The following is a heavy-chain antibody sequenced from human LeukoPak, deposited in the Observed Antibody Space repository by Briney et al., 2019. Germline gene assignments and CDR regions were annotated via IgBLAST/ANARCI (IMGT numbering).Heavy chain of an antibody. CDR3: ARSVAGTKAVAGTLDY. V-gene: IGHV4-30-2*01. Sequence: PSETLSLTCTVSGGSISSGGYSWSWIRQPPGKGLEWIGYIYHSGSTYYNPSLKSRVTISVDRSKNQFSLKLSSVTAADTAVYYCARSVAGTKAVAGTLDYWGQGTLVTVSS. CDR1: GGSISSGGYS. J-gene: IGHJ4*02. D-gene: IGHD6-19*01. CDR2: IYHSGST.